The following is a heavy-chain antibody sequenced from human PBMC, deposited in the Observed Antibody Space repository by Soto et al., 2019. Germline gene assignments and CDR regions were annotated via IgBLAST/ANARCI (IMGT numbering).Heavy chain of an antibody. CDR2: ISSRGSTI. V-gene: IGHV3-11*01. J-gene: IGHJ6*02. CDR3: AREGVWFGVYYYGMDV. Sequence: GWSLRLSCAASGFTFSDYYMSWIRKAPGKGLEWVSYISSRGSTISYADSVKGRFTISRDNAKNSLYLQMNSLRAEDTAVYYCAREGVWFGVYYYGMDVWGHGTTVTVSS. D-gene: IGHD3-10*01. CDR1: GFTFSDYY.